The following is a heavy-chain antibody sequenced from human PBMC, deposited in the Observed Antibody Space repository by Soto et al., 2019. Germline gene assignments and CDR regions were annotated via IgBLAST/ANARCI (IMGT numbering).Heavy chain of an antibody. Sequence: SETLSLTCAVFGGSFSGYYWNWIRQPPGKGLEWIGQIYHSGSTNNYSSLKSRTAISVDTSRNQFSLRLSSVTAADTAVYYCARAPYCGGDCFNWFDPWGQGTLVTVSS. CDR1: GGSFSGYY. V-gene: IGHV4-34*04. D-gene: IGHD2-21*02. CDR3: ARAPYCGGDCFNWFDP. CDR2: IYHSGST. J-gene: IGHJ5*02.